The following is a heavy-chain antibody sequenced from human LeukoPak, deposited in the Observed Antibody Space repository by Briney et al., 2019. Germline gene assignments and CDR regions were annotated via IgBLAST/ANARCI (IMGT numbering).Heavy chain of an antibody. CDR1: GFTFSTYT. CDR3: ARDLGPRTNIVGLTPRRAFDI. J-gene: IGHJ3*02. V-gene: IGHV4-59*13. Sequence: PGGSLRLSCAASGFTFSTYTMNWIRQPPGKGLEWIGYIYYSGSTDYNSSLKSRVTISVDTSKNQFSLKLSSVTAADTAVYYCARDLGPRTNIVGLTPRRAFDIWGQGTMVTVSS. CDR2: IYYSGST. D-gene: IGHD1-26*01.